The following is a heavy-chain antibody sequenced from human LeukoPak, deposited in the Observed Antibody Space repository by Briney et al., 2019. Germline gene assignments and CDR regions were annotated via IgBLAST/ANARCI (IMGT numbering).Heavy chain of an antibody. J-gene: IGHJ6*03. CDR1: GGTFSSYA. V-gene: IGHV1-69*13. CDR3: ARAQSHCSGGSCYGYYYYYMDV. CDR2: IIPIFGTA. Sequence: GASVKVSCKASGGTFSSYAISWVRQAPGQGLEWMGGIIPIFGTANYAQKFQGRVTITADESTSTAYMELSSLRSEDTAVYYCARAQSHCSGGSCYGYYYYYMDVWGKGTTVTISS. D-gene: IGHD2-15*01.